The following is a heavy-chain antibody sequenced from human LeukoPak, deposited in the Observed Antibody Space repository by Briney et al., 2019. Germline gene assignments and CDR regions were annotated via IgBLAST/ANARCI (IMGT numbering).Heavy chain of an antibody. CDR2: IYSSGST. D-gene: IGHD3-3*01. Sequence: SETLSLTCAVYGGSFSGYFWSWIRQYPGKGLEWIGYIYSSGSTIYNPSLKSRVTISIDTSKNQFSLKLIPVTAEDTAVYYCAGDWNWGQGTLVTVSS. CDR1: GGSFSGYF. CDR3: AGDWN. V-gene: IGHV4-34*11. J-gene: IGHJ4*02.